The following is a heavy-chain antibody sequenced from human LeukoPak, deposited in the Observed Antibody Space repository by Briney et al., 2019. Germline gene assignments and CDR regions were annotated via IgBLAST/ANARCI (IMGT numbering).Heavy chain of an antibody. J-gene: IGHJ3*02. V-gene: IGHV3-74*01. CDR3: ARGLTIFGAVNDAFDI. CDR1: GFTYSSYW. Sequence: GGSLRLSCAASGFTYSSYWMSWVRQAPGKGLVWVGHINSDGSSTTYADSVKGRFTISRDNAKKTLYLQMNSLRAEDTAVYYCARGLTIFGAVNDAFDIWGQGTMVTVSS. D-gene: IGHD3-3*01. CDR2: INSDGSST.